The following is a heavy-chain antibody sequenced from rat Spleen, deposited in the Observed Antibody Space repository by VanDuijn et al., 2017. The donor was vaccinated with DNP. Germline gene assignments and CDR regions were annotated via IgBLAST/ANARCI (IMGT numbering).Heavy chain of an antibody. V-gene: IGHV5S11*01. Sequence: EVQLVESGGGSVQPGRSLRLSCAASGFTFTNFDMAWVRQAPTKGLEWVASISPSGKETYYRDSVKGRFTISRDNAKSTLYLQMDSLRSEETATYYCASLLLPNWFTYWGQGTLVTVSS. CDR3: ASLLLPNWFTY. CDR2: ISPSGKET. CDR1: GFTFTNFD. J-gene: IGHJ3*01. D-gene: IGHD1-1*01.